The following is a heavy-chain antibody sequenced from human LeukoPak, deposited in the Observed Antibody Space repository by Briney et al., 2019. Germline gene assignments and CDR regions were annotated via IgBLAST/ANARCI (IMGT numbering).Heavy chain of an antibody. CDR2: ISGSGGST. V-gene: IGHV3-23*01. J-gene: IGHJ4*02. Sequence: TGGSLRLSCAASGFTFSSYGMSWVRQAPGKGLEWVSAISGSGGSTYYADSVKGRFTISRDNSKNTLYLQMNSLRAEDTAVYYCAKVPVGRGPHRDVYYFDYWGQGTLVTVSS. CDR3: AKVPVGRGPHRDVYYFDY. D-gene: IGHD2-21*01. CDR1: GFTFSSYG.